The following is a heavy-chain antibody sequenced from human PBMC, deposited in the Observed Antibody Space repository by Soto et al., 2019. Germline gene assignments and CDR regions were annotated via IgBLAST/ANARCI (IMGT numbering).Heavy chain of an antibody. Sequence: QITLKESGPTLVKPTQTLTLTCTFSGFSLTNNGEAVGWFRQSPGKALEWLVLIYWDDDNRYNPTLRTRLSTPKDTSKNQVVLTLTNMDPVDTATYYCARYAATSPAGWFEPWGQGIPVTVSS. CDR2: IYWDDDN. V-gene: IGHV2-5*02. D-gene: IGHD2-8*01. CDR1: GFSLTNNGEA. J-gene: IGHJ5*02. CDR3: ARYAATSPAGWFEP.